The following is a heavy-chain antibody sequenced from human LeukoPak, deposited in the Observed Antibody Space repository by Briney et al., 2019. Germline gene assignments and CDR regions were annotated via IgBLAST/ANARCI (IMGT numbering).Heavy chain of an antibody. D-gene: IGHD5-12*01. V-gene: IGHV4-39*01. J-gene: IGHJ4*02. CDR1: GGSISSSSYY. Sequence: PSETLSLTCTVSGGSISSSSYYWGWIRQPPGKGLEWIGSIYYSGSTYYNPSLKSRVTISVDTSKNQFSLKLSSVTAADTAVYYCARGVATIKGRFDYWGQGTLVTVSS. CDR3: ARGVATIKGRFDY. CDR2: IYYSGST.